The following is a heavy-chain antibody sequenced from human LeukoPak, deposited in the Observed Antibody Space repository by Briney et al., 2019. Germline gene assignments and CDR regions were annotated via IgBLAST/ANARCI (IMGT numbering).Heavy chain of an antibody. J-gene: IGHJ4*02. V-gene: IGHV3-33*01. Sequence: GGSLRLSCAASGFTFSSYGMHWVRQAPGKGLEWVAIIWNDGGDKYYADSVKGRFTVSRDNSKNTLYLQMNSLRVEDTAVYYYARGPYDSGKGFYFDFWGQGTLVTVSS. D-gene: IGHD3-10*01. CDR1: GFTFSSYG. CDR2: IWNDGGDK. CDR3: ARGPYDSGKGFYFDF.